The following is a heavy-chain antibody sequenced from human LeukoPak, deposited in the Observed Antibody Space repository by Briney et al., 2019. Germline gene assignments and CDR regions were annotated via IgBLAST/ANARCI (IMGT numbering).Heavy chain of an antibody. CDR1: GGTFSSYA. Sequence: GASVKVSCKASGGTFSSYAISWVRQAPGQGLEWMGGIIPIFGTANYAQKFQGRVTITTDESTSTAYMELSSLRSEDTAVYYCASGPYSSSWYNWFDPWGQEPWSPSPQ. J-gene: IGHJ5*02. D-gene: IGHD6-13*01. V-gene: IGHV1-69*05. CDR3: ASGPYSSSWYNWFDP. CDR2: IIPIFGTA.